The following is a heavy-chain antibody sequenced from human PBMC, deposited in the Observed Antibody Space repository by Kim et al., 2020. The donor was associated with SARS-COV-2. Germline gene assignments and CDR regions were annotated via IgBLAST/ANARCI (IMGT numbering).Heavy chain of an antibody. Sequence: YYADSVKGRFTISRDNAKNSLYLQMNSLRAEDTAVYYCARDSTDDEYFQHWGQGTLVTVSS. CDR3: ARDSTDDEYFQH. V-gene: IGHV3-21*01. J-gene: IGHJ1*01.